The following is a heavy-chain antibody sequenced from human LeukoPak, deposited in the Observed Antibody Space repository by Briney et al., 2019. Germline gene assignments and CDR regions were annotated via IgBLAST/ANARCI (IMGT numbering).Heavy chain of an antibody. CDR3: ARGRGIYCSSTSCSPPFNWFDP. J-gene: IGHJ5*02. Sequence: GESLKISCKGSGYSFTSYWIGWVRQMPGKGLEWMGIIYPGDSDTRYSPSFQGQVTISADKSISTAYLQWSSLKASDTAMYYCARGRGIYCSSTSCSPPFNWFDPWGQGTLVTVSS. CDR2: IYPGDSDT. D-gene: IGHD2-2*01. CDR1: GYSFTSYW. V-gene: IGHV5-51*01.